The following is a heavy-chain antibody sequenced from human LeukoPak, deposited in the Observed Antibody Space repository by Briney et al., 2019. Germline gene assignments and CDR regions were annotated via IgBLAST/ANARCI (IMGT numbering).Heavy chain of an antibody. D-gene: IGHD5-18*01. Sequence: GGSLRLSCAASGFTFSSYSMNWVRQAPGKGLEWVSSISSSSSYIYYADSVKGRFTISRDNAKNSLYLQMNSLRAEDTAVYYCARTQLWRYYFDYWGQGTLVTVSS. J-gene: IGHJ4*02. CDR3: ARTQLWRYYFDY. CDR1: GFTFSSYS. V-gene: IGHV3-21*01. CDR2: ISSSSSYI.